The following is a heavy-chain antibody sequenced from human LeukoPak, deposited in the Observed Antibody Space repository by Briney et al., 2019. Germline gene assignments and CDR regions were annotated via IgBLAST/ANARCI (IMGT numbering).Heavy chain of an antibody. CDR3: AKERKLLPFDC. J-gene: IGHJ4*02. CDR2: IQNDEIDK. CDR1: GFTFTTYG. Sequence: GGSLRLSCAASGFTFTTYGMHWVRQAPGKGLEWVAFIQNDEIDKFYADSVKGRFTISRDNTKNTLYLQMSSLRAEDTAVYYCAKERKLLPFDCWGQGTLVTVSS. V-gene: IGHV3-30*02. D-gene: IGHD4-23*01.